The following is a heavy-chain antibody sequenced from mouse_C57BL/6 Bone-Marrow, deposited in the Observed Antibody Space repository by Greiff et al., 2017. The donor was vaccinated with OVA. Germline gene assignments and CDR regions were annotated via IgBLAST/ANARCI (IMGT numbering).Heavy chain of an antibody. CDR2: INPNNGGT. CDR1: GYTFTDYY. V-gene: IGHV1-26*01. J-gene: IGHJ4*01. D-gene: IGHD1-1*01. Sequence: EVQLQQSGPELVKPGASVKISCKASGYTFTDYYMNWVKQSHGKSLEWIGDINPNNGGTSYNQKFKGKATLTVDKSSSTAYMELRSLTSEDSAVDYCARRAVVAGDYWGQGTSVTVSS. CDR3: ARRAVVAGDY.